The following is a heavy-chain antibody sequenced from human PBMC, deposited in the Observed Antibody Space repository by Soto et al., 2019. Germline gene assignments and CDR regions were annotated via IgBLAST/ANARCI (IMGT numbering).Heavy chain of an antibody. CDR2: IYWNSNRI. J-gene: IGHJ4*02. D-gene: IGHD3-16*01. CDR3: VKDVLPGGADY. V-gene: IGHV3-9*02. Sequence: EVKLVESGGGLVQPGRSLRLSCVASGFTSDDYAMHWVRQAPGKGLEWVSGIYWNSNRIDYEDSVKGRFTVSRDNAKNSLYLQMNSLRPEDTAIYYCVKDVLPGGADYWGQGTLVTVSS. CDR1: GFTSDDYA.